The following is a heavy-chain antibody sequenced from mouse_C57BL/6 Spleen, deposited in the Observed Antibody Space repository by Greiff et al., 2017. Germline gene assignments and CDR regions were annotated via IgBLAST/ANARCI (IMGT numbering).Heavy chain of an antibody. Sequence: QVQLQQSGAELVKPGASVKLSCKASGYTFTEYTIHWVKQRSGQGLEWIGWFYPGSGSTKYTEKFKDKATLTADQSSSTVYMELSRLTSEDSAVYFSARHEDEEDYARFAYWGQGTLVTVSA. CDR2: FYPGSGST. V-gene: IGHV1-62-2*01. CDR1: GYTFTEYT. J-gene: IGHJ3*01. D-gene: IGHD1-1*01. CDR3: ARHEDEEDYARFAY.